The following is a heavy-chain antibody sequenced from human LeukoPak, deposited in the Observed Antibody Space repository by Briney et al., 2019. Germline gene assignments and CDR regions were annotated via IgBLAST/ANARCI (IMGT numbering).Heavy chain of an antibody. Sequence: GGSLRLSCAASGFTFSSYAMHWVRQAPGKGLEWVAVISYDGSNKYYADSVKGRFTISRDNSKNTLYLQMNSLRAEDTAVYYCARDPFPRIAVAGTINSSYFDYWGQGTLVVVSS. D-gene: IGHD6-19*01. J-gene: IGHJ4*02. CDR2: ISYDGSNK. CDR1: GFTFSSYA. V-gene: IGHV3-30-3*01. CDR3: ARDPFPRIAVAGTINSSYFDY.